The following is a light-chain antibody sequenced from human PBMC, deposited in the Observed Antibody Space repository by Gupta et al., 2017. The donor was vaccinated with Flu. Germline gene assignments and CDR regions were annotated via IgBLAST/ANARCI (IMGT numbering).Light chain of an antibody. J-gene: IGKJ2*01. V-gene: IGKV1-39*01. Sequence: DIQMTQSPSSLSASVGDRVTITCRASQNIGNFFNWYQHKPGKAPKLLMYAASNLQSGVPSRFTGSGSGTDFSLSINSLQPEDFATYYCQQSYSMPYTFGQGTKLEIK. CDR2: AAS. CDR3: QQSYSMPYT. CDR1: QNIGNF.